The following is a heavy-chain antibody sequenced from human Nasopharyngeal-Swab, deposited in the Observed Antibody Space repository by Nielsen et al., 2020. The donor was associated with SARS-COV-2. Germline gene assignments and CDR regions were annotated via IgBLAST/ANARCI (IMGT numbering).Heavy chain of an antibody. CDR1: GFTFSSYW. Sequence: GESLKISCAASGFTFSSYWMSWVRQAPGKGLVWVSCINSDGTTTRYADSVKGRFTVSRDNAKNTLYLEMNSLRAEDPAVYYWARRLVWFGEAHYYYYGMDVWGQGTTVTVSS. D-gene: IGHD3-10*01. V-gene: IGHV3-74*01. J-gene: IGHJ6*02. CDR3: ARRLVWFGEAHYYYYGMDV. CDR2: INSDGTTT.